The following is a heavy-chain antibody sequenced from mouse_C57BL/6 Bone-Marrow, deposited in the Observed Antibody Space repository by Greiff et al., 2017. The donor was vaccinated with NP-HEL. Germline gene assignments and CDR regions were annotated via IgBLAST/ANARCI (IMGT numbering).Heavy chain of an antibody. CDR3: ARKGVYYGSSRFYYAMDY. Sequence: QVQLQQPGAELVKPGASVKMSCKASGYTFTSYWITWVKQRPGQGLEWIGDIYPGSGSTNYNEKFKSKATLTVDTSSSTAYMQLSSLTSEDSAVYYCARKGVYYGSSRFYYAMDYWGQGTSVTVSS. D-gene: IGHD1-1*01. J-gene: IGHJ4*01. CDR1: GYTFTSYW. CDR2: IYPGSGST. V-gene: IGHV1-55*01.